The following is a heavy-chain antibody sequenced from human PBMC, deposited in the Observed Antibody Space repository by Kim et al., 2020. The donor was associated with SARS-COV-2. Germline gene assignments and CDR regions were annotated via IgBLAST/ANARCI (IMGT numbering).Heavy chain of an antibody. D-gene: IGHD6-6*01. CDR3: ARGLSSSSADY. Sequence: TNYAQKFQGRVTMTRDTSISTAYMELSRLRSDDTAVYYCARGLSSSSADYWGQGTLVTVSS. J-gene: IGHJ4*02. CDR2: T. V-gene: IGHV1-2*02.